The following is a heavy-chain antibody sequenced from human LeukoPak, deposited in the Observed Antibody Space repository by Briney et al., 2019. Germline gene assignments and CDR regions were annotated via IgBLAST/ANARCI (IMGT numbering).Heavy chain of an antibody. CDR1: GGSFSGYY. D-gene: IGHD5-18*01. J-gene: IGHJ4*02. CDR3: ARGIAMVV. CDR2: INHSGST. V-gene: IGHV4-34*01. Sequence: SETLSLTCAVYGGSFSGYYWSWIRQPPGKGLEWIGEINHSGSTNYNPSLKTRVTISVDTSKNQFSLKLSSVTAADTAVYYCARGIAMVVWGQGTLVTVSS.